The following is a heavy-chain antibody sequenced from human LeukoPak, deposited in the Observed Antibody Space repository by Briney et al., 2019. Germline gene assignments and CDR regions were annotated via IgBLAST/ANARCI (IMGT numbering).Heavy chain of an antibody. CDR2: IKQDGSEK. CDR1: GFSFSSYW. Sequence: GGSLRLSRAASGFSFSSYWMSWVCQAPGKGLEWVANIKQDGSEKYYVDSVKGRFTISRDNAKNSLYLQMNSLRAEDTAVYYCARDDVYPNPWGQGTLVTVSS. V-gene: IGHV3-7*04. CDR3: ARDDVYPNP. D-gene: IGHD2-2*02. J-gene: IGHJ5*02.